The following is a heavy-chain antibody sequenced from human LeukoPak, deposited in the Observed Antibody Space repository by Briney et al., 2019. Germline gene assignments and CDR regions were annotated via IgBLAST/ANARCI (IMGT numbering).Heavy chain of an antibody. V-gene: IGHV3-23*01. D-gene: IGHD3-10*01. Sequence: GGSLRLSCAASGFTFSNYVMSWVRQAPGKGLEWVSAISHSGDSTSYADPVKGRSTISRDNSKNTLYLQMNGLRAEDTAVYYCARDRVIALDYWGQGTLVTVSS. CDR3: ARDRVIALDY. CDR2: ISHSGDST. J-gene: IGHJ4*02. CDR1: GFTFSNYV.